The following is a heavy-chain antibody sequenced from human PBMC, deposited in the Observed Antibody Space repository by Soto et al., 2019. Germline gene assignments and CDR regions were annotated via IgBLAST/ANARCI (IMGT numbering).Heavy chain of an antibody. V-gene: IGHV4-39*01. D-gene: IGHD3-16*01. J-gene: IGHJ4*02. Sequence: SETLSLTCTVTGGPMTRRNHYWSWVRQPSGKGLEWVASIHHTWATYYNPSLRARITMSIDTSNNRFSLSLTSVTAADTATYSCSTHSYDDYISGYHDSWGQVTLVTVSS. CDR1: GGPMTRRNHY. CDR3: STHSYDDYISGYHDS. CDR2: IHHTWAT.